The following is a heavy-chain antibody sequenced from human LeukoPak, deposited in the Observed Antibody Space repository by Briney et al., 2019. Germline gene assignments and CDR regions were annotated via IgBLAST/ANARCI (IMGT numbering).Heavy chain of an antibody. CDR1: GVSLSGYY. J-gene: IGHJ4*02. V-gene: IGHV4-34*01. D-gene: IGHD3-16*02. CDR3: ARVRDYVWGSSRYTLYYFDY. CDR2: INHSGST. Sequence: SETLSLTCAVYGVSLSGYYWSWIRQSPGQGLEWIGEINHSGSTNYNPSLKSRVTISADTSKNQFSLMLSSVTAADTAVYYCARVRDYVWGSSRYTLYYFDYWGQGTQVTVSS.